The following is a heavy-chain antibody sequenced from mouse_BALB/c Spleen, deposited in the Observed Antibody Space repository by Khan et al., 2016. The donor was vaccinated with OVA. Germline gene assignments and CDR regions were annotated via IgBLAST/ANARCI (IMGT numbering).Heavy chain of an antibody. J-gene: IGHJ2*01. V-gene: IGHV5-6*01. Sequence: EVELVESGGDLMKPGGSLKLSCAASGFTFSSYGMSWVRQTPDKRLEWVATISSGADFTYYPDSVKGRFTISRDNAKNTLYLQMSSLKSEDTAMYYCTRLWGYDFDYWGQGTTLTVSS. CDR2: ISSGADFT. D-gene: IGHD2-2*01. CDR1: GFTFSSYG. CDR3: TRLWGYDFDY.